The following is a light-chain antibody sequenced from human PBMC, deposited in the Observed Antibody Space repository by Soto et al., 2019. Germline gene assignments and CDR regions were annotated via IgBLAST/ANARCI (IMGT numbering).Light chain of an antibody. CDR2: YDD. J-gene: IGLJ2*01. Sequence: SVLTQPPSVSEAPRQRVTLSCSGSSSNIGNNAVNWYQQLPGKAPKLLIYYDDLLPSGVSDRFSGSKSGTSASLAISGLQSEDEADYYCAAWDDSLSGLVFGGGTKLTVL. V-gene: IGLV1-36*01. CDR3: AAWDDSLSGLV. CDR1: SSNIGNNA.